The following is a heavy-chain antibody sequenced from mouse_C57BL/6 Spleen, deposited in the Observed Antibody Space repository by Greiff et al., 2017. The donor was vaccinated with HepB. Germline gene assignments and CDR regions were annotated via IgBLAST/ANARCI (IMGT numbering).Heavy chain of an antibody. V-gene: IGHV1-59*01. CDR3: ARKGPYYSNGGYFDY. D-gene: IGHD2-5*01. CDR2: IDPSDSYT. Sequence: QVQLKQPGAELVRPGTSVKLSCKASGYTFTSYWMHWVKQRPGQGLEWIGVIDPSDSYTNYNQKFKGKATLTVDTSSSTAYMQLSSLTSEDSAVYYCARKGPYYSNGGYFDYWGQGTTLTVSS. J-gene: IGHJ2*01. CDR1: GYTFTSYW.